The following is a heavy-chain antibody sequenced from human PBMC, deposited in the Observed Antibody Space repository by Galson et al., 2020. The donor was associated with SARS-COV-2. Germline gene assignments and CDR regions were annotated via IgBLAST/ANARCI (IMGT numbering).Heavy chain of an antibody. CDR3: ARTYPGWLQSDYFDY. CDR1: GFTFSSYS. J-gene: IGHJ4*02. V-gene: IGHV3-21*01. CDR2: ISSSSSYT. Sequence: SCAASGFTFSSYSMNWVRQAPGKGLEGGSSISSSSSYTYYAASVKGRFTISRDNAKNSLYLQMNSLRAEDTAVYYCARTYPGWLQSDYFDYWGQGTLVTVSS. D-gene: IGHD5-12*01.